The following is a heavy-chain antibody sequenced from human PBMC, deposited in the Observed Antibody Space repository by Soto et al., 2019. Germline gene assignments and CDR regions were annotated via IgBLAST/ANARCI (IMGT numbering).Heavy chain of an antibody. CDR1: GFTFSSYA. CDR3: AKEPLTIVVVITRTLDDAFDI. CDR2: ISGSGGST. J-gene: IGHJ3*02. V-gene: IGHV3-23*01. Sequence: GGSLRLSCAASGFTFSSYAMSWVRQAPGKGLEWVSAISGSGGSTYYADSVKGRFTISRDNSKNTLYLQMNSLRAEDTAVYYCAKEPLTIVVVITRTLDDAFDIWGQGTMVTVSS. D-gene: IGHD3-22*01.